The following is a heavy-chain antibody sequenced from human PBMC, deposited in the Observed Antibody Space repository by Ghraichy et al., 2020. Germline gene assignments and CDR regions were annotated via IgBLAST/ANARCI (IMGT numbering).Heavy chain of an antibody. CDR3: ARDRPTIFTLHYYYYGMDV. CDR1: GFTFSSYS. Sequence: GESLNISCAASGFTFSSYSMNWVRQAPGKGLEWVSSISSSSSYIYYADSVKGRFTISRDNAKNSLYLQMNSLRAEDTAVYYCARDRPTIFTLHYYYYGMDVGGQGNTVTVTS. V-gene: IGHV3-21*01. CDR2: ISSSSSYI. D-gene: IGHD3-3*01. J-gene: IGHJ6*02.